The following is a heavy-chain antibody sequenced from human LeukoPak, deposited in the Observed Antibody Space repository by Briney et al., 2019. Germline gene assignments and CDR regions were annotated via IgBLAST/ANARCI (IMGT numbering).Heavy chain of an antibody. CDR3: ARARNEKSIDY. CDR2: ISSSSSYI. CDR1: GFTFSSYS. V-gene: IGHV3-21*01. Sequence: GGTLRLSCAASGFTFSSYSMNWFRQAPGKGLDWVSSISSSSSYIYYADSVKGRFTISRDNAKNSLYLQMNSLRAEDTAVYYCARARNEKSIDYWGQGTLVTVSS. D-gene: IGHD1-1*01. J-gene: IGHJ4*02.